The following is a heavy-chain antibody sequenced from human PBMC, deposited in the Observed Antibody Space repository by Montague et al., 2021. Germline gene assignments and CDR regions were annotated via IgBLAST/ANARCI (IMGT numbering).Heavy chain of an antibody. V-gene: IGHV4-61*01. CDR2: ICDGGSA. CDR3: AAYYYGGGGRGS. J-gene: IGHJ5*02. CDR1: GDSVRCGIYH. Sequence: SETLSLTCSVSGDSVRCGIYHWGWIRQSPGKGLEWIGYICDGGSATYKTSLGSRVTMSLDTSSNQFSLNLRSATAADTAVYYCAAYYYGGGGRGSWGQGTLDTVSS. D-gene: IGHD3-10*01.